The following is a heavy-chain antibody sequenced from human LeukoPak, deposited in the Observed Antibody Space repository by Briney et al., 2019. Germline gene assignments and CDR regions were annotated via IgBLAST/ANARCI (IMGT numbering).Heavy chain of an antibody. CDR2: IIPIFGTA. CDR3: ARAPQGDILTGYLDY. V-gene: IGHV1-69*05. Sequence: ASVKVSCKASGGTFSSYAISWVRQAPGQGLEWMGGIIPIFGTANYAQKFQGRVTITTDESTSTAYMGLSSLRSEDTAVYYCARAPQGDILTGYLDYWGQRTLVTVSS. CDR1: GGTFSSYA. D-gene: IGHD3-9*01. J-gene: IGHJ4*02.